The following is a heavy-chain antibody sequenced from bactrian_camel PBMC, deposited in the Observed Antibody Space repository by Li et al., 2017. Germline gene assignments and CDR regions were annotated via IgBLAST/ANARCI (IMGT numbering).Heavy chain of an antibody. CDR2: VDSDGTT. Sequence: VQLVESGGDSVQPGGSLTLSCKVSGYDISTYSLAWFRQHPSGNGRQGIAAVDSDGTTTYADSSKGRFTISKDNANNILYLQMNNLKPEDTAIYYCALDGTYGGDWDEHRVLRRTEYNNWGQGTQVTVS. J-gene: IGHJ4*01. V-gene: IGHV3S53*01. CDR1: GYDISTYS. CDR3: ALDGTYGGDWDEHRVLRRTEYNN. D-gene: IGHD6*01.